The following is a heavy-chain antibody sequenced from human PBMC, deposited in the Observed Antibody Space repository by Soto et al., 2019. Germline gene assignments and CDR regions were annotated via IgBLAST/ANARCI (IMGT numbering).Heavy chain of an antibody. V-gene: IGHV1-69*13. CDR1: GGTFSSYA. J-gene: IGHJ3*02. D-gene: IGHD3-10*01. Sequence: SVKVSCKASGGTFSSYAISWVRQAPGQGLEWMGGIIPIFGTANYAQKFQGRVTITADESTSTAYMELSSLRSEDTAVYYCARVATDYYGSGSYYGPRLFDIWGQGTMVTVS. CDR3: ARVATDYYGSGSYYGPRLFDI. CDR2: IIPIFGTA.